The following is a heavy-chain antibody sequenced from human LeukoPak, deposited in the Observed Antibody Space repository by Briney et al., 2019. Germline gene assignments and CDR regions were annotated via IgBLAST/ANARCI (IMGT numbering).Heavy chain of an antibody. CDR3: AKSGTAMEDYYYYGMDV. D-gene: IGHD5-18*01. V-gene: IGHV3-9*01. Sequence: GRSLRLSCAASGFTFDDYAMHWVRQAPEKGLEWVSGISWNSGSIGYADSVKGRFTISRDNAKNSLYLQMNSLRAEDTALYYCAKSGTAMEDYYYYGMDVWGQGTTVTVSS. CDR2: ISWNSGSI. J-gene: IGHJ6*02. CDR1: GFTFDDYA.